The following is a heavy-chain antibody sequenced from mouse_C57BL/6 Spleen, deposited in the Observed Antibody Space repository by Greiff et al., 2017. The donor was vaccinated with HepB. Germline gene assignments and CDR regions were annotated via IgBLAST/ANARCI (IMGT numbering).Heavy chain of an antibody. J-gene: IGHJ2*01. Sequence: VQLQQSGAELVKPGASVKLSCTASGFNIKDYYMHWVKQRPEQGLEWIGRIDPEDGDTKYAQKFQGKATLTADKSSNTAYLQLSSLTSEDTAVYYCAPYCYGSSYFEDRGPGTTLTVAS. D-gene: IGHD1-1*01. CDR3: APYCYGSSYFED. CDR2: IDPEDGDT. V-gene: IGHV14-2*01. CDR1: GFNIKDYY.